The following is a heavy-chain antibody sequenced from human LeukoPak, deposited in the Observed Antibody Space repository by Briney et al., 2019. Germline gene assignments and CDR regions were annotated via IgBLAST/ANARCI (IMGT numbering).Heavy chain of an antibody. Sequence: PSEILSRTGTGSGGSISSYYWSWIRQPAGKGLEGSVYIYYSGSTNYNPSLKSRITISVDTSKTQFSAKLSPVTAADTADYYCEGGGGLLWLGALFRLPPWGQGPLVTVSS. J-gene: IGHJ1*01. CDR3: EGGGGLLWLGALFRLPP. CDR2: IYYSGST. D-gene: IGHD3-10*01. V-gene: IGHV4-59*01. CDR1: GGSISSYY.